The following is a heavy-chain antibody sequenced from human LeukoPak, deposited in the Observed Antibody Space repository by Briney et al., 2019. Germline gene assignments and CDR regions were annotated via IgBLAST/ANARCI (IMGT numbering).Heavy chain of an antibody. CDR1: GFTFSSYA. V-gene: IGHV3-48*01. D-gene: IGHD1-20*01. CDR2: ISSGVTTE. Sequence: GGSLRLSCAASGFTFSSYAMSWVRQTPGKGLEWISYISSGVTTEYYADSVKGRFTISRDDAKNSLYLQMDSLRAEDTAVYYCARFNLGWLDPWGQGALVTVSS. CDR3: ARFNLGWLDP. J-gene: IGHJ5*02.